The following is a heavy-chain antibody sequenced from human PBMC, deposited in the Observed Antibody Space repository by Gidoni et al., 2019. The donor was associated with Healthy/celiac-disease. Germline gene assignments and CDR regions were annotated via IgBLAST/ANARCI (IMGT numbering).Heavy chain of an antibody. CDR3: AKDIGEVSGYDFWSGYSYYYYGMDV. CDR2: ISGDGGST. D-gene: IGHD3-3*01. CDR1: GFAFDDYS. Sequence: EVQLVASGGGVVQPGGSLRLSCAASGFAFDDYSMHWVRQPPGKGLEWVSLISGDGGSTYYADSVKGRFTISRDNSKNSLYLQMNSLRTEDTALYYCAKDIGEVSGYDFWSGYSYYYYGMDVWGQGTTVTVSS. J-gene: IGHJ6*02. V-gene: IGHV3-43*02.